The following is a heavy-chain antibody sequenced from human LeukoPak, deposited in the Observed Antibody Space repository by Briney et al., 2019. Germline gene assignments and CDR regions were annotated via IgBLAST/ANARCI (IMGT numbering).Heavy chain of an antibody. CDR2: IWYDGSNK. CDR3: ARDRSLTAGYYFDY. Sequence: GGSLRLSCAASGFTFSSYGMHWVRQAPGKGLEWVAVIWYDGSNKYYADSVKGRFTISRDNSKNTLYLQMNSLRAEDTAVCYCARDRSLTAGYYFDYWGQGTLVTVSS. CDR1: GFTFSSYG. V-gene: IGHV3-33*01. J-gene: IGHJ4*02.